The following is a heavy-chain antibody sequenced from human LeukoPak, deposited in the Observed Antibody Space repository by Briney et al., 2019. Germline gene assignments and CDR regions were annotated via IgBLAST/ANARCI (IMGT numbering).Heavy chain of an antibody. CDR3: ATYSSLNTREFQY. D-gene: IGHD3-22*01. CDR1: GLTFSRDW. V-gene: IGHV3-7*01. CDR2: IRQDGGET. Sequence: PGGSLRLSCAASGLTFSRDWMGWVRQAPGKGLEWVASIRQDGGETYYGDSVKGRFIISRDNAKNSLFLQMNRLRAEDTAVYYCATYSSLNTREFQYWGQGTLVTVSP. J-gene: IGHJ1*01.